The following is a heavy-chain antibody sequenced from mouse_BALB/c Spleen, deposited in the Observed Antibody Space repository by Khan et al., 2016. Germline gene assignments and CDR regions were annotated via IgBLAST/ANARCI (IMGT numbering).Heavy chain of an antibody. Sequence: QIQLVQSGAELAKPGASVKMSCKASGYTFTSYWMHWVKQRPGQGLEWIGYINPSTGYTEYNQKFKDKATLTADKSSSTAYMQLSSLTSEDSAVYYCARWDRYGSHWYFDVWGAGTTVTVSS. CDR2: INPSTGYT. CDR3: ARWDRYGSHWYFDV. CDR1: GYTFTSYW. D-gene: IGHD2-14*01. J-gene: IGHJ1*01. V-gene: IGHV1-7*01.